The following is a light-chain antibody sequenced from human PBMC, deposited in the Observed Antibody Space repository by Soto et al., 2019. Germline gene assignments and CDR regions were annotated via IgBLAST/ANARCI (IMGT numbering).Light chain of an antibody. CDR1: QTIITY. Sequence: DIQMTQSPSTLSASVGDRVTITCRASQTIITYLAWYQHKPGKAPKLLISDASSLESGVPSRFSGSGSGTEFTLTISSLQPDDFAPYYCQHYNSFMYTFGQGATVDIK. J-gene: IGKJ2*01. CDR3: QHYNSFMYT. CDR2: DAS. V-gene: IGKV1-5*01.